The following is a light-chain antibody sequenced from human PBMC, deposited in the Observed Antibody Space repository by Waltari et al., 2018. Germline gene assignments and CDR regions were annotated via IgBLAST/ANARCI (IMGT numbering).Light chain of an antibody. J-gene: IGLJ2*01. CDR3: QSYDSRNLV. CDR1: SGYIVSND. CDR2: ENN. V-gene: IGLV6-57*03. Sequence: YTLTQPPSLSESPGRTVIISSTRRSGYIVSNDAHWFQQRPGSAPTIVIYENNLRPSGVPDRFSASIDRSSNSASLTISGLKTEDEADYYCQSYDSRNLVFGGGTKVTVL.